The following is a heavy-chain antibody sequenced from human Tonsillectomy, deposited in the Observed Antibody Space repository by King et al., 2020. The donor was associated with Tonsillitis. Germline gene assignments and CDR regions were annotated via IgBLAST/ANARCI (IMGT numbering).Heavy chain of an antibody. CDR3: VRVAYYYDNSGYPFDY. CDR1: GFTFSTYS. V-gene: IGHV3-21*01. D-gene: IGHD3-22*01. Sequence: QLVESGGGLVKPGGSLRLSYAASGFTFSTYSFNWVRQAPGKGLEWVSSISDGSRYIFYADSVKGRFTISRDNAKNSLYLQMNSLRAEDTAVYYCVRVAYYYDNSGYPFDYWGQGTLVTVSS. J-gene: IGHJ4*02. CDR2: ISDGSRYI.